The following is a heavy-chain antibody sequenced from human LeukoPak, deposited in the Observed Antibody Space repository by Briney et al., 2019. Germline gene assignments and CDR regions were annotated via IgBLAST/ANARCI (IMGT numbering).Heavy chain of an antibody. CDR3: ARESGWYRREYYFDY. V-gene: IGHV1-18*01. Sequence: ASVKVSCKASGYTFTSYGISWVRQAPGQGLEWMGWISAYNGNTNYAQKLQGRVPMTTDTSTSTAYMELRSLRSDDTAVYYCARESGWYRREYYFDYWGQGTLVTVSS. CDR2: ISAYNGNT. D-gene: IGHD6-19*01. CDR1: GYTFTSYG. J-gene: IGHJ4*02.